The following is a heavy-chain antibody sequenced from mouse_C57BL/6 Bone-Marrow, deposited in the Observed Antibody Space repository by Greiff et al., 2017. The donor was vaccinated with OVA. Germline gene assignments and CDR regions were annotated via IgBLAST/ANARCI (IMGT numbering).Heavy chain of an antibody. CDR3: AREGAYGKGYFDV. Sequence: QVQLQQPGAELVMPGASVKLSCKASGYTFTSYWMHWVKQRPGQGLEWIGEIDPSDSYTNYNQKFKGKSTLTVDKSSSTAYMQLSSLTSEDSAVYYCAREGAYGKGYFDVWGTGTTVTVSS. CDR1: GYTFTSYW. D-gene: IGHD2-1*01. V-gene: IGHV1-69*01. CDR2: IDPSDSYT. J-gene: IGHJ1*03.